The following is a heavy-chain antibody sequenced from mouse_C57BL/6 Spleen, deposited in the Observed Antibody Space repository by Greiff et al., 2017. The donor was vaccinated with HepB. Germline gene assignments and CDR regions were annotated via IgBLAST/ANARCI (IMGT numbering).Heavy chain of an antibody. CDR3: ARASYGNYGDYFDY. D-gene: IGHD2-1*01. CDR1: GYTFTSYW. V-gene: IGHV1-69*01. CDR2: IDPSASYT. Sequence: QVQLQQPGAELVMPGASVKLSCKASGYTFTSYWMHWVKQRPGQGLEWIGEIDPSASYTNYNQKFKGKSTLTVDKSSSTAYMQLSSLTSEDSAVYYCARASYGNYGDYFDYWGQGTTLTVSS. J-gene: IGHJ2*01.